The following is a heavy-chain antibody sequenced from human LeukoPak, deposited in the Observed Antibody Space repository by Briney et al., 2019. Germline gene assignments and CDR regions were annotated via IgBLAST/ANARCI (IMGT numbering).Heavy chain of an antibody. CDR2: INTDGSST. Sequence: GGSLRLSCAASGFTFSSYWMHRVRQAPGKGLGWVLRINTDGSSTSYADSVKGRFTISRDNAKNTLYLQMNSLRAEDTAVYYCARDRGYGMDVWGQGTTVTVSS. J-gene: IGHJ6*02. CDR1: GFTFSSYW. V-gene: IGHV3-74*01. CDR3: ARDRGYGMDV. D-gene: IGHD3-10*01.